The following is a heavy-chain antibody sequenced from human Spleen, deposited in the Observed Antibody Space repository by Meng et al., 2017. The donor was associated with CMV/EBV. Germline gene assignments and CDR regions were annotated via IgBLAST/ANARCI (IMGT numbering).Heavy chain of an antibody. CDR1: GYTFTSYY. Sequence: ASVKVSCKASGYTFTSYYMHWVRQAPGQGLEWMGIINPSGGDTSYAQRFQERLTMTRDTSTSTAYMELSSLRSDDTAVYYCARNQRGVWFDPWGQGTLVTVSS. D-gene: IGHD3-10*01. J-gene: IGHJ5*02. V-gene: IGHV1-46*01. CDR2: INPSGGDT. CDR3: ARNQRGVWFDP.